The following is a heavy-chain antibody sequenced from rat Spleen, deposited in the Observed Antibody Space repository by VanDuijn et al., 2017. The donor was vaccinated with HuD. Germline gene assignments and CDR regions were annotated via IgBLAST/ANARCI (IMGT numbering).Heavy chain of an antibody. Sequence: EVQLEESDGGLVQPGRSLKLSCAASGFTFSDYYMAWVRQAPTKGLEWVATISYDGSSTYYRDSVKGRFTISRDNAKSTLYLQMDSLRSEDTVTYYCAKDGPFYYYTRHHYWYFDFWGPGTMVTVSS. CDR1: GFTFSDYY. CDR2: ISYDGSST. V-gene: IGHV5-29*01. CDR3: AKDGPFYYYTRHHYWYFDF. J-gene: IGHJ1*01. D-gene: IGHD1-1*01.